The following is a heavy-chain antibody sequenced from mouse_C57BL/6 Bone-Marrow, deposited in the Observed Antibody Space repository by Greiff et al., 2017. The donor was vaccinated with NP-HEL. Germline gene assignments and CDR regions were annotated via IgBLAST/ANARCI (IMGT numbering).Heavy chain of an antibody. CDR1: GYTFTDYE. CDR2: IDPETGGT. Sequence: VKLVESGAELVRPGASVTLSCKASGYTFTDYEMHWVKQTPVHGLEWIGAIDPETGGTAYNQKFKGKAILTADKSSSTAYMELRSLTSEDSAVYYCGDVVDYWGQGTTLTVSS. CDR3: GDVVDY. V-gene: IGHV1-15*01. J-gene: IGHJ2*01. D-gene: IGHD3-3*01.